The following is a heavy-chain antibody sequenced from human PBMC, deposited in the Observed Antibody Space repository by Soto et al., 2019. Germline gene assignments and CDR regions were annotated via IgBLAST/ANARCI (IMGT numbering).Heavy chain of an antibody. CDR1: GFTCSNYA. V-gene: IGHV3-23*01. Sequence: PGGSLRLSCAVSGFTCSNYAMSWVRQAPGKGLDWVSAISGSGASTYNADSVKGRFTISRDNSKNTLYLQMNSLRAEDTALYYCAKKDGTDGYYDAFDIWGQGTMVTVSS. J-gene: IGHJ3*02. D-gene: IGHD3-22*01. CDR2: ISGSGAST. CDR3: AKKDGTDGYYDAFDI.